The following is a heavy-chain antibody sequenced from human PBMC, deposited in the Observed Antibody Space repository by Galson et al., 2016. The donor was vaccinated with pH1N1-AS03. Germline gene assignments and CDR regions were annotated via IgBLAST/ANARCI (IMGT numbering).Heavy chain of an antibody. CDR3: ERERRDCSGGSCSQDGWFDP. CDR1: GASVSHYASY. Sequence: ETLSLTCSVSGASVSHYASYWGWIRQAPGKGLEWIATVSARGTTSHNPSLDSRLPISLDTSKNHFSLTLTSVTAADTAMYYCERERRDCSGGSCSQDGWFDPWGQGTLVVVSS. V-gene: IGHV4-39*07. CDR2: VSARGTT. D-gene: IGHD2-15*01. J-gene: IGHJ5*02.